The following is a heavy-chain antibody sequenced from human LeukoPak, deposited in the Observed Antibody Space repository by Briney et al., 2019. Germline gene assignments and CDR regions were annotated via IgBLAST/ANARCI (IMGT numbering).Heavy chain of an antibody. D-gene: IGHD5-18*01. V-gene: IGHV1-18*01. Sequence: ASVKVSCKASGYTFTSYGISWVRQAPGQGLEWMGWISAYNGNTNYAQKLQGRVTMTTDTSTSTAYMELRRLRSDDTAVYYCARIGYSCAKAHFDIWGQGTLVTVSS. CDR2: ISAYNGNT. CDR1: GYTFTSYG. CDR3: ARIGYSCAKAHFDI. J-gene: IGHJ4*02.